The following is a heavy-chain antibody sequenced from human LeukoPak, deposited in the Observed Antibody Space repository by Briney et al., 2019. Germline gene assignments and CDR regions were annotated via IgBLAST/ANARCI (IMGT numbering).Heavy chain of an antibody. Sequence: SVKVSCTASGGTFSSYAISWVRQAPGQGLEWMGGIIPIFGTTNYAQKFLGRVTITADESTSTAYMDLSSLRSEDTAVYYCASPRLMGIAAAGGSFDQWGQGTLVTVSS. V-gene: IGHV1-69*13. J-gene: IGHJ4*02. CDR3: ASPRLMGIAAAGGSFDQ. D-gene: IGHD6-13*01. CDR2: IIPIFGTT. CDR1: GGTFSSYA.